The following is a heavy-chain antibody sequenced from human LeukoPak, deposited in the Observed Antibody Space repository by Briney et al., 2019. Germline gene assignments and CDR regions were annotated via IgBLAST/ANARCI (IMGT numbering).Heavy chain of an antibody. CDR2: ISGSGSST. V-gene: IGHV3-23*01. CDR1: GFTFTTYV. D-gene: IGHD2-15*01. CDR3: AKGRGSGGNPFFDY. J-gene: IGHJ4*02. Sequence: GGSLRLSCAASGFTFTTYVMSWVRQAPGKGLEWVSAISGSGSSTHYADSVKGRFTISRDNSKNTLYLQMSSLRAEDTAVYYCAKGRGSGGNPFFDYWGQGTLVTVSS.